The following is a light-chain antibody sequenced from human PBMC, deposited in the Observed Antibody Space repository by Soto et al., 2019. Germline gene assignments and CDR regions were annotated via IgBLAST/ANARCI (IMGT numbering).Light chain of an antibody. CDR1: TSNIGSNS. Sequence: QSVLTQPPSASGTPGQRVTISCSGSTSNIGSNSVNWYQQLPGTAPKLLIYSNTQGPSGVPDRFSGSKSGTSASLAISGLHSEDEADYYCAAWDASLNGPVFGGGTKLTVL. J-gene: IGLJ2*01. V-gene: IGLV1-44*01. CDR3: AAWDASLNGPV. CDR2: SNT.